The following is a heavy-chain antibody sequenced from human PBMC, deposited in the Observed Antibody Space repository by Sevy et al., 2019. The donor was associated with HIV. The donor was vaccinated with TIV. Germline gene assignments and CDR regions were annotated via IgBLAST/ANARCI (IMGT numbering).Heavy chain of an antibody. CDR3: ARGGGYCGGDCYSIDY. V-gene: IGHV3-33*08. Sequence: GGSLRLSCAASGFTFSSYVMHWVRQAPGKGLEWVALIWCDGTIKSYSDSVKGRFTISRDNSKDTLFLQMNSLTPEDTALYYCARGGGYCGGDCYSIDYWGQGALVTVSS. CDR1: GFTFSSYV. CDR2: IWCDGTIK. J-gene: IGHJ4*02. D-gene: IGHD2-21*02.